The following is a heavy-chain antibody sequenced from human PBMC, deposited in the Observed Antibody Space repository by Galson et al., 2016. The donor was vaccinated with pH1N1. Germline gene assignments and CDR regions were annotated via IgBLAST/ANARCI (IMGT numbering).Heavy chain of an antibody. J-gene: IGHJ3*01. V-gene: IGHV1-69*13. CDR2: ILPIFGTT. D-gene: IGHD1-14*01. CDR1: GGPLSSYA. Sequence: PVKVSCKASGGPLSSYATGWVRQAPGQGPEWMGGILPIFGTTKYEQKFQGRVTINAEEMSGSAYMELSGMTSMDTAVYYCVRSTGYNKVNGPFDVWGQGTLVIVSS. CDR3: VRSTGYNKVNGPFDV.